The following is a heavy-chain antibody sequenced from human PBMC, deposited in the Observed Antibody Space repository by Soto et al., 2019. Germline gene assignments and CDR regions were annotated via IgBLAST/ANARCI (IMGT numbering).Heavy chain of an antibody. CDR2: IIPVFGTA. CDR3: ARGDATKIVVTTYYAMDV. CDR1: GGSLSNYG. Sequence: QVQLVQSGAEVKKPGSSVKVSCKASGGSLSNYGISWVRQTPGQGLEWMGGIIPVFGTANHAQKFQGRVTITADDSTSIVYMHLTSLRSEDTAVYYCARGDATKIVVTTYYAMDVWGQGTTVTVSS. J-gene: IGHJ6*02. D-gene: IGHD3-9*01. V-gene: IGHV1-69*12.